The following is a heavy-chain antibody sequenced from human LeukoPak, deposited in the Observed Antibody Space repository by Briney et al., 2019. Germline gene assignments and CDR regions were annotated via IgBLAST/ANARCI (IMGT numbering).Heavy chain of an antibody. J-gene: IGHJ4*02. V-gene: IGHV3-9*01. CDR2: ISWNSGSI. Sequence: GGSLRLSCAASGFTFDDYAMHWVRQAPGKGLEWVSGISWNSGSIGYADSVKGRFTISRDNAKNSLYLQMNSLRAEDTALYYCAKDIGGIDYWGQETLVTVSS. CDR1: GFTFDDYA. CDR3: AKDIGGIDY.